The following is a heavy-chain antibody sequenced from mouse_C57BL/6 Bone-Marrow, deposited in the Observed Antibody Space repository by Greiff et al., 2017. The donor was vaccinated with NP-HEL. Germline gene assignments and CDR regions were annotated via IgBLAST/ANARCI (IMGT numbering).Heavy chain of an antibody. Sequence: VQLVESGAELVRPGTSVKVSCKASGYAFTNYLIEWVKQRPGQGLEWIGVINPGSGGTNYNEKFKGKATLTADKSSSTAYMQLSSLTSEDSAVYFCARGGFMDYWGQGTSVTVSS. CDR2: INPGSGGT. CDR1: GYAFTNYL. V-gene: IGHV1-54*01. J-gene: IGHJ4*01. CDR3: ARGGFMDY.